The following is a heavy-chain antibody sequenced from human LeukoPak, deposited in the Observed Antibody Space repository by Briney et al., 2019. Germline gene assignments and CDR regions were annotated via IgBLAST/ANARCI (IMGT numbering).Heavy chain of an antibody. Sequence: GGSLRLSCAASGFTFSTYGMSWVRQAPGKGLEWLSYISGSSSAINYADSVKGRFTISRGNAKNSLFLQMNSPRAEDTAVYYCATYSGYDRIFDYWGQGTLVTVSS. CDR2: ISGSSSAI. V-gene: IGHV3-48*01. J-gene: IGHJ4*02. CDR3: ATYSGYDRIFDY. CDR1: GFTFSTYG. D-gene: IGHD5-12*01.